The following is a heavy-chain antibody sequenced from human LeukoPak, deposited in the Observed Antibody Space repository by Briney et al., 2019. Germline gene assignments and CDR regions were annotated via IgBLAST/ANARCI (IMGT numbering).Heavy chain of an antibody. CDR2: TYYRSKWYN. Sequence: SQTLSLTCAISGDSVSSNSAAWTWIRQSPSRGLEWLGRTYYRSKWYNDYAVSVKSRITINPDTSKNQFSLQLNSVTPEDTAVYYCARDTKLVPYYYYGMDVWGQGTTVTVSS. V-gene: IGHV6-1*01. J-gene: IGHJ6*02. D-gene: IGHD6-13*01. CDR3: ARDTKLVPYYYYGMDV. CDR1: GDSVSSNSAA.